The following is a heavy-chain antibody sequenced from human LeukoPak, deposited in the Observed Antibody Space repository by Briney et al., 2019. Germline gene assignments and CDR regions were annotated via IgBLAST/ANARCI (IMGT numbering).Heavy chain of an antibody. D-gene: IGHD6-13*01. CDR1: GFTFSSYA. CDR2: ISGSGGST. V-gene: IGHV3-23*01. CDR3: AKDVIPNSSSWTPPFDY. J-gene: IGHJ4*02. Sequence: GGSLRLSCAASGFTFSSYAMSWVRQAPGKGLEWVSAISGSGGSTYYADSVKGRFTISRDNSKNTLYLQMNSLRAEDTAVYYCAKDVIPNSSSWTPPFDYWGQGTLVTVSS.